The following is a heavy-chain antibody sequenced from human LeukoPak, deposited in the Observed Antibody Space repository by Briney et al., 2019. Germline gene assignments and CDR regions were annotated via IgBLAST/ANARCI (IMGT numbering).Heavy chain of an antibody. J-gene: IGHJ4*02. D-gene: IGHD3-10*01. Sequence: GESLKISCKGSGYSFTSYWITWVRQMPGKGPEWMGRIDPSDSYTTYSPSFQGHVTISADKSIGTAYLQWNSLKASDTAMYYCARHRAEYYFDSWGQGTLVTVSS. CDR1: GYSFTSYW. CDR3: ARHRAEYYFDS. V-gene: IGHV5-10-1*01. CDR2: IDPSDSYT.